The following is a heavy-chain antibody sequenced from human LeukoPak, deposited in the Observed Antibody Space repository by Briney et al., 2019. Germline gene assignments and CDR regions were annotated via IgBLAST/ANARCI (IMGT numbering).Heavy chain of an antibody. Sequence: GGSLRLSCAASGFTFSSYEMNWVRQAPGKGLEWVSYIGSSGSTIYYADSVKGRFTISRDNAKNSLYLQMNSLRAEDTAVYYCASVVEMATISAWGQGTLVTVSS. J-gene: IGHJ5*02. D-gene: IGHD5-24*01. CDR1: GFTFSSYE. CDR2: IGSSGSTI. V-gene: IGHV3-48*03. CDR3: ASVVEMATISA.